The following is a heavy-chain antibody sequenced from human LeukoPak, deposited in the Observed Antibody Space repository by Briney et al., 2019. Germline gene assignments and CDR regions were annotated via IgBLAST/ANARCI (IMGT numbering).Heavy chain of an antibody. CDR3: ARGWFNAFDI. J-gene: IGHJ3*02. CDR2: INWNGGST. CDR1: GFRFDDYV. D-gene: IGHD2-15*01. Sequence: GGSLRLSCAASGFRFDDYVMHWVRQAPGKGLEWVSGINWNGGSTGYADSVKGRFTISRDNAKNSLYLQMNSLRAEDTALYYCARGWFNAFDIWGQGTMVTVSS. V-gene: IGHV3-20*04.